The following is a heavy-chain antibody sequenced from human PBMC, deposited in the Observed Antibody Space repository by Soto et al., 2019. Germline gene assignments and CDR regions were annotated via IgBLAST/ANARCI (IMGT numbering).Heavy chain of an antibody. CDR2: IIAILGIR. V-gene: IGHV1-69*08. CDR3: ARDVGD. J-gene: IGHJ4*02. D-gene: IGHD1-26*01. CDR1: GGSFSTYT. Sequence: QLQLVQSGAEVKPGSSVKVSCKASGGSFSTYTITWVRQAPGQGLEWMGRIIAILGIRDYAQKFQARVTITADKSTSTAYMELSSLTSEDTAVYYCARDVGDLGQGTLVTVSS.